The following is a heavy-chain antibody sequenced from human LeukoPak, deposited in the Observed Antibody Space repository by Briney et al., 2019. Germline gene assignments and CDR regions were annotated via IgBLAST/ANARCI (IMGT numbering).Heavy chain of an antibody. J-gene: IGHJ4*02. CDR3: AKDPSGRWSGTYVDY. V-gene: IGHV3-33*03. CDR1: GFTFSSYG. CDR2: IWYDGSNK. Sequence: GGSLRLSCAASGFTFSSYGMHWVRQAPGKGLEWVTVIWYDGSNKYYADSMKGRFTISRDNSKTTLYLQMNSLRVEDTAVYYCAKDPSGRWSGTYVDYWGQGTLVTVSS. D-gene: IGHD3-3*01.